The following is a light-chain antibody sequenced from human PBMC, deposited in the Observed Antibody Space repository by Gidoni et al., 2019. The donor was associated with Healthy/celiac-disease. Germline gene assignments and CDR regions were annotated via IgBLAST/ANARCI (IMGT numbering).Light chain of an antibody. CDR3: QQYNNWPTYT. CDR2: GAA. J-gene: IGKJ2*01. V-gene: IGKV3-15*01. Sequence: EIVMTLSPATLSGSPGDRATRSCRASQSFSGNLAWYQQKPGQAPRRLIYGAATSATGIPARFSGSGYWTEFILTISSLQSEDFAVYYCQQYNNWPTYTFGQGTKLESK. CDR1: QSFSGN.